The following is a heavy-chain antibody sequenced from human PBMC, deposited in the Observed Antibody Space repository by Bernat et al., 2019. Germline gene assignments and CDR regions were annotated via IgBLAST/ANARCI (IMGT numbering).Heavy chain of an antibody. CDR1: GGSISSYY. D-gene: IGHD1-26*01. V-gene: IGHV4-59*12. CDR3: ARSRGEIVGATTKAFDI. Sequence: QVQLQESGPGLVKPSETLSLTCTVSGGSISSYYWSWIRQPPGKGLEWIGYIYYSGSTNYNPSLKSRVTISVDTSKNQFSLKLSSVTAADTAVYYCARSRGEIVGATTKAFDIWGQGTMVTVSS. CDR2: IYYSGST. J-gene: IGHJ3*02.